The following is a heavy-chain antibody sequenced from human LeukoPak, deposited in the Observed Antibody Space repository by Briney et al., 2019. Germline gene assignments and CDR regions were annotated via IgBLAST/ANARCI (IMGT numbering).Heavy chain of an antibody. CDR1: GFTFSSYE. V-gene: IGHV3-48*03. Sequence: GGSLRLSCAASGFTFSSYEMNWVRQAPGKGLEWVSYISSSGSTINYADSVKGRFAISRDNAKNSLYLQMNSLRAEDTAVYYCARDSHYSYGPFFDYWGQGTLVTVSS. CDR2: ISSSGSTI. CDR3: ARDSHYSYGPFFDY. J-gene: IGHJ4*02. D-gene: IGHD5-18*01.